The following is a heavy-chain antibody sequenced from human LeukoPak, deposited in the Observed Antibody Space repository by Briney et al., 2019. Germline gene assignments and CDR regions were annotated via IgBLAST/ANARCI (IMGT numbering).Heavy chain of an antibody. CDR1: GYTFTSYD. Sequence: ASVKVSCKASGYTFTSYDINWVRQATGQGLEWMGWMNPNSGNTGYAQKFQGRVTMTRNTSISTAYMELGSLRSEDTAVYYCARGSDSSGYSIDYWDQGTLVTVSS. D-gene: IGHD3-22*01. J-gene: IGHJ4*02. V-gene: IGHV1-8*01. CDR3: ARGSDSSGYSIDY. CDR2: MNPNSGNT.